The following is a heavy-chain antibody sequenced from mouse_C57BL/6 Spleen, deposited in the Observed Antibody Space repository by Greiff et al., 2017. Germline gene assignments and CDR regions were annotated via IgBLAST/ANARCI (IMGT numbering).Heavy chain of an antibody. CDR1: GFTFTDYY. Sequence: QVQLLQSGPELVKPGASVKISCKASGFTFTDYYINWVKQTPGQGLEWIGWICPGSGSTYYNEKFKGKATLTVDKSSSTAYMFLSSVTSEDYEVYFGAREGNEEFDVWGTGTTVTVSA. D-gene: IGHD2-1*01. CDR2: ICPGSGST. J-gene: IGHJ1*03. CDR3: AREGNEEFDV. V-gene: IGHV1-75*01.